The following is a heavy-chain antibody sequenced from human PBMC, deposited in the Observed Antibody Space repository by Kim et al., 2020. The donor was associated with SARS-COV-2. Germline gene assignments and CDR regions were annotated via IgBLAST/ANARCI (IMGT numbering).Heavy chain of an antibody. V-gene: IGHV4-4*02. J-gene: IGHJ4*02. Sequence: SETLSLTCSISGGSIRSGIWWTWIRQSPGKGLEWIGEIYADGATNYNPSLNSRVTISVDKSKNQFSLKLSSVTAADTAVYYCVKQRDDLGDFYLFDTWGQGILVTVSS. CDR3: VKQRDDLGDFYLFDT. D-gene: IGHD4-17*01. CDR1: GGSIRSGIW. CDR2: IYADGAT.